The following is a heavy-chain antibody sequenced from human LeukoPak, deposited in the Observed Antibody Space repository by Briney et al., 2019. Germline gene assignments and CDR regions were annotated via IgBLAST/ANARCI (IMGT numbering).Heavy chain of an antibody. J-gene: IGHJ4*02. D-gene: IGHD5-18*01. Sequence: PGRSLTLSCAASGFTFSSYAMHWVRQAPGKGLEWVAVISYDGSNKYYADSVKGRFTISRDNSKNTLYLQMNSLRAEDTAVYYCATEEVDTATLLDYWGQGTLVTVSS. V-gene: IGHV3-30-3*01. CDR2: ISYDGSNK. CDR3: ATEEVDTATLLDY. CDR1: GFTFSSYA.